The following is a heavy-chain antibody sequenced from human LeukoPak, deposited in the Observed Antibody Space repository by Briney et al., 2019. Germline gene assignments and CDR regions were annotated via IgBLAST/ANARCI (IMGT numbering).Heavy chain of an antibody. J-gene: IGHJ5*02. V-gene: IGHV3-23*01. CDR1: GFTFSIEA. CDR2: VSGSGGST. Sequence: GGSLRLSCAASGFTFSIEAMSWVRQAPGKGLEWVSAVSGSGGSTYYADSVKGRFTISRDNSKNTVFLQMNSLRAEDTAVYYCAKDDDSSGYYGLYNWFDPWGQGTLVTVSS. CDR3: AKDDDSSGYYGLYNWFDP. D-gene: IGHD3-22*01.